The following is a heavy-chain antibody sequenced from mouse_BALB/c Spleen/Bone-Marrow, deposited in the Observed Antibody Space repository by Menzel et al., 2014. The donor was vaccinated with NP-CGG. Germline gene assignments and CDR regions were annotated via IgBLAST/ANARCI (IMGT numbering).Heavy chain of an antibody. CDR2: FYPGGGYT. V-gene: IGHV1-63*02. CDR1: GYTFTNYW. J-gene: IGHJ2*01. Sequence: QVQLQQSGAELVRPGTSVKISCKASGYTFTNYWLGWIKRRPGHGLEWTGDFYPGGGYTNYNEEFKGKATLTADASSSTAYMQLSSLTSEDSAVYFCARTAYLDYWGQGTTLTVSS. CDR3: ARTAYLDY.